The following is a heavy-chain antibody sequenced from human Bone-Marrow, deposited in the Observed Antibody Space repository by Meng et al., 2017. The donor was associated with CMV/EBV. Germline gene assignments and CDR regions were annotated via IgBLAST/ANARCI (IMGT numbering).Heavy chain of an antibody. J-gene: IGHJ4*02. CDR3: ARHHFSSHHLDF. Sequence: SEPLSLTCSVSGVSVSSSSYHWAWIRQSPGKGLEWIGTIYYSGNTYYNPSVKSRVTISVDTSRNQFSLKLTSVTAADTAVYYCARHHFSSHHLDFWGQGALVTVSS. D-gene: IGHD6-13*01. V-gene: IGHV4-39*01. CDR2: IYYSGNT. CDR1: GVSVSSSSYH.